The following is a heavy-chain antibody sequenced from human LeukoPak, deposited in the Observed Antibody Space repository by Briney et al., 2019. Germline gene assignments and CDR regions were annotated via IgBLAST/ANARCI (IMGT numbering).Heavy chain of an antibody. CDR2: IYTSGST. CDR1: GGSISSYY. J-gene: IGHJ4*02. Sequence: SETLSLTCTVSGGSISSYYWSWIRQPAGKGLEWIGRIYTSGSTNYNPSLKSRVTMSVDTSKNQFSLKLSSVTAADTAVYYCARDRYYYDSSGYYWLFDYWGQGTLVTVSS. V-gene: IGHV4-4*07. CDR3: ARDRYYYDSSGYYWLFDY. D-gene: IGHD3-22*01.